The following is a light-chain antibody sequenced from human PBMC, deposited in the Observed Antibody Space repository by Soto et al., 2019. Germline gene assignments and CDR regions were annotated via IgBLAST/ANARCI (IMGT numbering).Light chain of an antibody. Sequence: DLQMTQSPSSLSASVGDRVTITCRASQDISNYLNWYQQRPGKAPKLLIYAASNLESGVPSRFSGTRSGTHFTFAITSLQPEDVATYYCQQADSLPITFGPGTRL. CDR1: QDISNY. J-gene: IGKJ5*01. CDR2: AAS. CDR3: QQADSLPIT. V-gene: IGKV1-33*01.